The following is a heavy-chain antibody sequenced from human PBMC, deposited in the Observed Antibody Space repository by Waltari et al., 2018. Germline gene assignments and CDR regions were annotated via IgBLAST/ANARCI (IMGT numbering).Heavy chain of an antibody. J-gene: IGHJ3*02. V-gene: IGHV4-34*01. CDR3: ARGGAVTMVRGVIIKAFDI. D-gene: IGHD3-10*01. Sequence: QVQLQQWGAGMLKPSETLYLTCAVYGGCFSGSYCSWMRPPPGKGLEWIGEINHSGSTNYNPSLKSRVTISVDTSKNQFSLKLSSVTAADTAVYYCARGGAVTMVRGVIIKAFDIWGQGTMVTVSS. CDR1: GGCFSGSY. CDR2: INHSGST.